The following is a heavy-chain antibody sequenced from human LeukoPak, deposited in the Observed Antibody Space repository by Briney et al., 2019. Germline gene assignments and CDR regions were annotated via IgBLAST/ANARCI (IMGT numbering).Heavy chain of an antibody. J-gene: IGHJ5*02. CDR3: ASGSSGYDP. Sequence: SETLSLTCTVSGGSISNYYWSWIRQPAGKGLEWIGRIYSSGTTIYNPSLKSRVTMSVDTSKNQFSLRLSAVTAADTAVYFCASGSSGYDPWGQGTLVTVSS. CDR1: GGSISNYY. CDR2: IYSSGTT. V-gene: IGHV4-4*07. D-gene: IGHD5-12*01.